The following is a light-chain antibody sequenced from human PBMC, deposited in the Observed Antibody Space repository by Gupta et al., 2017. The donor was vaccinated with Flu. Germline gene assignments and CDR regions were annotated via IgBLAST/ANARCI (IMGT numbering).Light chain of an antibody. J-gene: IGKJ1*01. CDR3: QQYYDTPWT. Sequence: SLGERATINCKSSQSVLYSSNNKNYLAWYQQKPGQAPKVLIYWASTRESGVPERFSGSGSGTDFTLTISSLQAEDVAVYYCQQYYDTPWTFGQGTKVEVK. CDR1: QSVLYSSNNKNY. CDR2: WAS. V-gene: IGKV4-1*01.